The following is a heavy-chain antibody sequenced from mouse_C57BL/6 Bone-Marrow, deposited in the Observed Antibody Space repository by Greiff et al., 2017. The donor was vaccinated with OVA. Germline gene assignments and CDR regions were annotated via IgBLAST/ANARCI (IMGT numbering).Heavy chain of an antibody. CDR3: TRGYSNYYAMDY. V-gene: IGHV1-15*01. Sequence: QVQLQQSGAELVRPGASVTLSCKASGYTFTDYEMHWVKQTPVHGLEWIGAIDPETGGTAYNQKFKGKAILTADKSSSTAYMALRSLTAEDSAVYCCTRGYSNYYAMDYWGQGTSVTVSS. CDR2: IDPETGGT. CDR1: GYTFTDYE. D-gene: IGHD2-5*01. J-gene: IGHJ4*01.